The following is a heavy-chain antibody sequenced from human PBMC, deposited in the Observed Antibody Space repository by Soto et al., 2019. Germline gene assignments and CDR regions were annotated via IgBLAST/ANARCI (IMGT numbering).Heavy chain of an antibody. V-gene: IGHV1-69*08. CDR2: IIPVHGTT. CDR1: GDTFSSYT. Sequence: QVQLVQSGAEVKKPGSSVKDSCRASGDTFSSYTVNWLRQAPGRGLEWMGRIIPVHGTTDYGQNFRGRVTNTAEKSKTSGDMELNILRSGDTAVYYCARRRYCGFGCYHKHYCGMNVLGQGTTVTVAS. J-gene: IGHJ6*02. D-gene: IGHD2-21*02. CDR3: ARRRYCGFGCYHKHYCGMNV.